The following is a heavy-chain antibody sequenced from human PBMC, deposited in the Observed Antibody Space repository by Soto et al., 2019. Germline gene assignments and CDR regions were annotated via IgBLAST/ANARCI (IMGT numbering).Heavy chain of an antibody. CDR1: GFTFSHFG. CDR3: AKDRGDQLPWGMDV. D-gene: IGHD2-2*01. J-gene: IGHJ6*02. CDR2: VSYDGTNK. V-gene: IGHV3-30*18. Sequence: LRLSCAASGFTFSHFGMHWVRQAPGKGLEWMTSVSYDGTNKYYADSVKGRFTISRDYSENTLYLQMNSLRAEDTAVYYCAKDRGDQLPWGMDVWGQGTAVTVSS.